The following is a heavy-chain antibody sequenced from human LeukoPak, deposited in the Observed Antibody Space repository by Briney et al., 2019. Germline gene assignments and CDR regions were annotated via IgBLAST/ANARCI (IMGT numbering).Heavy chain of an antibody. J-gene: IGHJ4*02. CDR3: ARQTGSGLFSLP. D-gene: IGHD3-10*01. CDR1: GGTISDYY. CDR2: IYYTGCT. V-gene: IGHV4-59*08. Sequence: SETLSLTCAVSGGTISDYYWNWIRQPPGKGLEWSGHIYYTGCTIYNPSRKSRVTISLDTSKNQFSLKLSSVTAADTAVYYCARQTGSGLFSLPGGQGTLVTVSS.